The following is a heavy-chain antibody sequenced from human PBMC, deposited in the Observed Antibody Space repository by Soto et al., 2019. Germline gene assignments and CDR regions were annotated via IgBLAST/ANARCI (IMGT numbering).Heavy chain of an antibody. V-gene: IGHV4-30-2*01. D-gene: IGHD3-10*01. CDR2: IYHSGST. J-gene: IGHJ5*02. Sequence: SETLSLTCAVSGGSISSGGYSWSWIRQPPGKGLEWIGYIYHSGSTYYNPSLKSRVTISVDRSKNQFSLKLSSVTAADTAVYYCARGGDNVRGVRVTPTTNWFDPWGQGTLVTVSS. CDR1: GGSISSGGYS. CDR3: ARGGDNVRGVRVTPTTNWFDP.